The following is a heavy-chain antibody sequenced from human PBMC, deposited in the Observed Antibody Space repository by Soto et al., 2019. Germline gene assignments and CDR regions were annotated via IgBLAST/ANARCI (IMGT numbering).Heavy chain of an antibody. CDR2: ISSNGGST. CDR3: ASAKGQITIVRGVIIARSYYFDY. CDR1: GFTFSSYT. J-gene: IGHJ4*02. V-gene: IGHV3-64*01. Sequence: GGSLRLSCAASGFTFSSYTMHWVRQAPGKGLEYVSAISSNGGSTYYANSVKGRFTISRDNSKNSLYLQMGSLRAEDMAVYYCASAKGQITIVRGVIIARSYYFDYWGQGTLVTVSS. D-gene: IGHD3-10*01.